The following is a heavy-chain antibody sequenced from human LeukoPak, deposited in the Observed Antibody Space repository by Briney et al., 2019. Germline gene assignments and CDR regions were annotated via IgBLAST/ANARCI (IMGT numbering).Heavy chain of an antibody. CDR1: GFTFSNAW. J-gene: IGHJ3*02. Sequence: GGSLRLSCAASGFTFSNAWMSWVRQAPGKGLEWVGRIKSKTDGGTTDYAAPVKGRFTISRDDSKNTLYLQMNSLRAEDTAVYYCAKPYCSSTSCQDAFDIWGQGTMVTVSS. CDR2: IKSKTDGGTT. CDR3: AKPYCSSTSCQDAFDI. V-gene: IGHV3-15*01. D-gene: IGHD2-2*01.